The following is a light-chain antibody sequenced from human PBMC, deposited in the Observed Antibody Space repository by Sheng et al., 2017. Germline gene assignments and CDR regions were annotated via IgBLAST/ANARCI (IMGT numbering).Light chain of an antibody. J-gene: IGKJ1*01. CDR2: GAY. CDR3: HQYGKSPPWT. V-gene: IGKV3-20*01. Sequence: IVLTQSPGTLSLSPGERATLSCRASQSISSTYLAWYQHKPGQAPRLLIYGAYSRATGIPDRFSGSGSGTDFTLTISRLEPEDFAVYYCHQYGKSPPWTFGQGTKVEIK. CDR1: QSISSTY.